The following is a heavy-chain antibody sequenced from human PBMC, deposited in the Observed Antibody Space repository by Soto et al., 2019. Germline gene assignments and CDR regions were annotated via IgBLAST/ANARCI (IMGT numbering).Heavy chain of an antibody. CDR2: INAGNGNT. J-gene: IGHJ4*02. CDR1: GYTFTSYA. V-gene: IGHV1-3*01. Sequence: GASVKVSFKASGYTFTSYAMDLVRQAPGQRLEGMGWINAGNGNTKYSQKFQGRVTITRDTSASTAYMELSSLRSEDTAVYYCARDHWGSLWFGELTGKITDYWGQGTLVTVSS. D-gene: IGHD3-10*01. CDR3: ARDHWGSLWFGELTGKITDY.